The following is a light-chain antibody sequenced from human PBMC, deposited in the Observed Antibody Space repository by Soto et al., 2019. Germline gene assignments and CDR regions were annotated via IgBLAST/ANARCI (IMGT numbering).Light chain of an antibody. CDR1: SSNIGSNT. CDR2: SNN. V-gene: IGLV1-44*01. Sequence: QSVLTQPPSASGTPGQRVTISCSGSSSNIGSNTVNGYQQLPGTAPKLLIYSNNQRPPGVPDRFSGSKSGTSASLAISGLQSEDEADYYCAAWDDSLNGWVFGGGTQLTVL. J-gene: IGLJ3*02. CDR3: AAWDDSLNGWV.